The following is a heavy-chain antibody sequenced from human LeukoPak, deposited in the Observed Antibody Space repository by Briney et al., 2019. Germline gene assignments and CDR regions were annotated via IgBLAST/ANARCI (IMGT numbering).Heavy chain of an antibody. J-gene: IGHJ3*01. CDR3: AKGTGGSCYSQIDL. V-gene: IGHV3-23*01. CDR2: ISGSGGST. D-gene: IGHD2-15*01. CDR1: GFTFSSYA. Sequence: GGSLRLSRAASGFTFSSYAMSWVRQAPGKGLEWVSAISGSGGSTYYADSVKGRFTISRDNSKNTLYLQMNSLRAEDTALYYCAKGTGGSCYSQIDLWGQGTMVTVSS.